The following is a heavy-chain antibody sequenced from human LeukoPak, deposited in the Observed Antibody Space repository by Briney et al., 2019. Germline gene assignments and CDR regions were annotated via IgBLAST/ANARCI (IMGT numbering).Heavy chain of an antibody. J-gene: IGHJ4*02. D-gene: IGHD3-22*01. V-gene: IGHV3-11*04. CDR1: GGSISSYY. CDR2: ISSSGSTI. Sequence: LSLTCTVSGGSISSYYWSWIRQALGKGLEWVSYISSSGSTIYYADSVKGRFTISRDNAKNSLYLQMNSLRAEDTAVYYCARNTYYYDSSGLRYWGQGALVTVSS. CDR3: ARNTYYYDSSGLRY.